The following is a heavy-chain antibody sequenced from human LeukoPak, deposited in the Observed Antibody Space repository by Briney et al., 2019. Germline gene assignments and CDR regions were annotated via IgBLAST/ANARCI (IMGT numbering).Heavy chain of an antibody. V-gene: IGHV3-23*01. Sequence: PGGSLRLSCAASGFTFSSYAMSWVRQAPGKGLEWVSSISGSGGSTYQADSVKGRFTISRDNSKNTLYLQMNSLRAEDTAVYYCAKDSSRSMDYWGQGTLVTVSS. J-gene: IGHJ4*02. CDR2: ISGSGGST. CDR1: GFTFSSYA. D-gene: IGHD6-6*01. CDR3: AKDSSRSMDY.